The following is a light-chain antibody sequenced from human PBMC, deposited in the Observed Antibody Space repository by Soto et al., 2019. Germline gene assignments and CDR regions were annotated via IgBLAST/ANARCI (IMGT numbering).Light chain of an antibody. CDR2: HTS. CDR3: QQRQSWPRT. CDR1: QYINTR. V-gene: IGKV3-11*01. Sequence: EIVLTQSPATLSSSPGDRVTLSCRASQYINTRLAWYQHRPGQAPRLLIYHTSSRAAGIPARFSASGSGTDFTLTISNVQPEDFALYYCQQRQSWPRTFGQGTKVDI. J-gene: IGKJ1*01.